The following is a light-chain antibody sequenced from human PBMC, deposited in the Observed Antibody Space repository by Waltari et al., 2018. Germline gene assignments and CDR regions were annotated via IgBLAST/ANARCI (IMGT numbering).Light chain of an antibody. CDR2: KAS. Sequence: TQLSQLTSSLSGYVGARITVTCRTSQSVKNNLAWYQQKPGKAPKVLIHKASRLEGGVPSRFSGSGYGTEFTLTISSLQPDDFATYYCQEYDSLPVTFGGGTRVEIK. CDR1: QSVKNN. V-gene: IGKV1-5*03. J-gene: IGKJ4*01. CDR3: QEYDSLPVT.